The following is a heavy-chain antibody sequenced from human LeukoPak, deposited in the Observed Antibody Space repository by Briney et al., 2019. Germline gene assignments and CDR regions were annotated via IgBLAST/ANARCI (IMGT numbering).Heavy chain of an antibody. D-gene: IGHD5-18*01. CDR2: VWYDGSNK. CDR1: GFTFSSYG. J-gene: IGHJ6*02. V-gene: IGHV3-33*01. Sequence: GRSLRLSCAASGFTFSSYGMHWVRQAPGKGLEWVAVVWYDGSNKYYADSVKGRFTISRDNSKNTLYLQMNSLRAEDTAVYYCARDGPDTAMVNQYYYYGMDVWGQGTTVTVSS. CDR3: ARDGPDTAMVNQYYYYGMDV.